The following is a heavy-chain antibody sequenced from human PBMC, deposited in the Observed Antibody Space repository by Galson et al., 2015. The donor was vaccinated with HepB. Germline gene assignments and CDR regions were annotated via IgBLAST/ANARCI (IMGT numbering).Heavy chain of an antibody. Sequence: ETLSLTCTVSGVSVSSGVYPWAWIRQSPEKGLEWVGTVFYGGNIHYSASLKSRVTMSVDTSKNQVSLKLSSVTAADTAVYYCARPTFQSAYFDLWGQGTLVTVSS. J-gene: IGHJ4*02. D-gene: IGHD2-21*01. CDR2: VFYGGNI. V-gene: IGHV4-39*01. CDR3: ARPTFQSAYFDL. CDR1: GVSVSSGVYP.